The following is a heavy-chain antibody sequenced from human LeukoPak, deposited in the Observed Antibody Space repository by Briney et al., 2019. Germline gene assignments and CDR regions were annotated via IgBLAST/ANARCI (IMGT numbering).Heavy chain of an antibody. CDR1: GGSTNTGGYF. CDR2: VFRTGRT. J-gene: IGHJ5*02. CDR3: ANGEDIWFGELDPPSSWFDP. V-gene: IGHV4-30-2*01. D-gene: IGHD3-10*01. Sequence: PSETLSLTCSVSGGSTNTGGYFWSWIRQPPGKGLEWIGYVFRTGRTSYNPSLESRVTISLDRSKNQFSLKLSSVTAADTAVYYCANGEDIWFGELDPPSSWFDPWGQGTLVTVSS.